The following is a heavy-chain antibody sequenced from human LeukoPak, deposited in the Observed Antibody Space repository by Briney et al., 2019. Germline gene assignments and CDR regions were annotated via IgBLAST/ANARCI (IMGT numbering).Heavy chain of an antibody. D-gene: IGHD2-15*01. CDR1: GYTFTGYD. V-gene: IGHV1-8*01. CDR2: MNPNSGNT. CDR3: ATDLRYCSGGSCSLFDY. J-gene: IGHJ4*02. Sequence: ASVKVSCKASGYTFTGYDINWVRQATGQGLEWMGWMNPNSGNTGYAQKFQGRVTMTRYTSISTAYMELSSLRSEDTAVYYCATDLRYCSGGSCSLFDYWGQGTLVTVSS.